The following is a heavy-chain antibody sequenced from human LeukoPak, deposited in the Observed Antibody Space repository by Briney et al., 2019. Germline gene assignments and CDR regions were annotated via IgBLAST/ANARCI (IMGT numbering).Heavy chain of an antibody. J-gene: IGHJ4*02. CDR3: VGAEPRGTVWYPY. Sequence: SETLSLTCAVYGASLSDYYWSWIRQSPGKGLQWIGEVAHKGPTVYSPTLNRKYNPSLKSRVTMSVDPSKNHFSLKLNSVTAADTAVYYCVGAEPRGTVWYPYWGQGTLVTVSS. CDR2: VAHKGPTVYSPTLNR. CDR1: GASLSDYY. D-gene: IGHD6-19*01. V-gene: IGHV4-34*01.